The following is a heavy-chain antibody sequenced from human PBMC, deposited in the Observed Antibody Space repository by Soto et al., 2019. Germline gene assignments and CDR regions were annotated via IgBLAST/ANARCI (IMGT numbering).Heavy chain of an antibody. CDR3: ARVSGSYYYGMDV. J-gene: IGHJ6*02. CDR1: GGSFSGYY. Sequence: SETLSLTCAVYGGSFSGYYWSWIRQPPGKGLEWIGEIYHSGSTNYNPSLKSRVTISVDKSKNQFSLKLSSVTAADTVVYYCARVSGSYYYGMDVWGQGTTVTVSS. V-gene: IGHV4-34*01. D-gene: IGHD1-26*01. CDR2: IYHSGST.